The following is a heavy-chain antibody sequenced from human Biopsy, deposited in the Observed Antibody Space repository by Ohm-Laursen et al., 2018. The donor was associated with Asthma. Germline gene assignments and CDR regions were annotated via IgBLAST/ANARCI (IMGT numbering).Heavy chain of an antibody. J-gene: IGHJ4*02. CDR3: ARWGITGTTLDY. V-gene: IGHV1-46*01. CDR1: GYTFTSYY. CDR2: INPSGGST. D-gene: IGHD1-7*01. Sequence: ASVKVSCKVSGYTFTSYYMHWVRQAPGQGLEWMGIINPSGGSTSYAQKFQGRVTMTRDTSTSTVYMELSSLRSEDTAVYYCARWGITGTTLDYWGQGTLVTVSS.